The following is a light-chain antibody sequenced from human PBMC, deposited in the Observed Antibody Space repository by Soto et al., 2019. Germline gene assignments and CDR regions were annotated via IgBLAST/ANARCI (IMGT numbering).Light chain of an antibody. CDR1: SSDVGGYNY. Sequence: QSVLTQPASVSGSPGQSITISCAGTSSDVGGYNYVSWYQQHPGKAPKLMIYEVTNRPSGVSNRFSGSKSGNTASLTISGLQAEDEADYYCSSYTSSITLFVFGGGTKLTVL. CDR2: EVT. V-gene: IGLV2-14*01. CDR3: SSYTSSITLFV. J-gene: IGLJ2*01.